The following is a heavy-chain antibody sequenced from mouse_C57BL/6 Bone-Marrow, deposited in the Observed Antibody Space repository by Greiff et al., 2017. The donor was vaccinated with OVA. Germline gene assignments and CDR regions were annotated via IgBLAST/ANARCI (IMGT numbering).Heavy chain of an antibody. Sequence: QVQLQQPGAELVKPGASVKLSCKTSGYTFTSYWMHWVKQRPGQGLEWIGMIHPNSGSTNYNEKFKSKATLTVDKSSSTAYMQLSSLTSEDSAVYYCARGGFYYGNYVGWYFDVGGTGTTVTVSS. CDR1: GYTFTSYW. J-gene: IGHJ1*03. CDR2: IHPNSGST. D-gene: IGHD2-1*01. V-gene: IGHV1-64*01. CDR3: ARGGFYYGNYVGWYFDV.